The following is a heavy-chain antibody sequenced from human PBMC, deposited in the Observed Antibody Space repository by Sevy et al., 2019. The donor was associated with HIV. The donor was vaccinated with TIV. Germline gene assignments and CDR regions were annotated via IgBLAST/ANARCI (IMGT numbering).Heavy chain of an antibody. Sequence: ASVKVSCKASGYTFTGYYMHWVRQAPGQGLEWMGWINPNSGGTNYAQKFQGRVTMTRYTSISTAYMELSRLRSDDTAVYYCARELKRGVIVVVIYGMDVWGQGTTVTVSS. D-gene: IGHD3-22*01. CDR2: INPNSGGT. J-gene: IGHJ6*02. CDR3: ARELKRGVIVVVIYGMDV. CDR1: GYTFTGYY. V-gene: IGHV1-2*02.